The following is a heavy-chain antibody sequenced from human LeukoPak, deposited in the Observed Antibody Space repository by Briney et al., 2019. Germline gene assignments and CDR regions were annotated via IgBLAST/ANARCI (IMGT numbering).Heavy chain of an antibody. V-gene: IGHV4-59*12. D-gene: IGHD6-19*01. J-gene: IGHJ4*02. Sequence: SETLSLTCTVSGGSISSYYWSWIRQPPGKGLEWIGYIYYSGSTNYNPSLKSRVTMSVDTSKNQFSLKLSSVTAADTAVYYCARLPAGAVAGIFDYWGQGTLVTVSS. CDR2: IYYSGST. CDR3: ARLPAGAVAGIFDY. CDR1: GGSISSYY.